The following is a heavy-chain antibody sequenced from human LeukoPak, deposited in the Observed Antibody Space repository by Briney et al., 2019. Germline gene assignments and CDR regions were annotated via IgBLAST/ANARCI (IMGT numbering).Heavy chain of an antibody. J-gene: IGHJ4*02. CDR3: ARVRWLVSDY. D-gene: IGHD5-24*01. Sequence: SETLSLTCAVYGGSFSGYYWSWIRQPPGKGLEWNGEINHSGSTNYNPSLKSRVTISVGTSKNQFSLKLSSVTAADTAVYYCARVRWLVSDYWGQGTLVTVSS. CDR2: INHSGST. CDR1: GGSFSGYY. V-gene: IGHV4-34*01.